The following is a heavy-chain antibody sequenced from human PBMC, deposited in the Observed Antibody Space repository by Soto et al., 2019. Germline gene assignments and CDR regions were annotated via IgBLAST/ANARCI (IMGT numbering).Heavy chain of an antibody. J-gene: IGHJ6*02. CDR2: IDSRDSYS. CDR3: ARSSSTNLYYYYGMDV. V-gene: IGHV5-51*01. CDR1: GYSFTSYW. D-gene: IGHD2-2*01. Sequence: GESLKISCKGSGYSFTSYWIGCVRQMPGKGLERMGIIDSRDSYSRYSPSFQGQVTISADTSISPAYLQWSSLKASDTAMYYCARSSSTNLYYYYGMDVWGQGTTVTVAS.